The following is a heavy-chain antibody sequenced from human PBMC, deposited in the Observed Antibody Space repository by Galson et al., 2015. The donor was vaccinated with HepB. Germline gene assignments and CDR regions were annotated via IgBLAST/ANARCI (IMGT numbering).Heavy chain of an antibody. CDR3: ARFGTVAGTGAAANDDAFDI. V-gene: IGHV1-69*13. CDR2: IIPIFGTA. J-gene: IGHJ3*02. D-gene: IGHD6-19*01. CDR1: GGTFNSYA. Sequence: SVKVSCKASGGTFNSYAISWVRPAPGQGLEWMGGIIPIFGTANYAQKFQGRVTITADESTSTAYMELSSLRSEDTAVYYCARFGTVAGTGAAANDDAFDIWGQGTMVTVSS.